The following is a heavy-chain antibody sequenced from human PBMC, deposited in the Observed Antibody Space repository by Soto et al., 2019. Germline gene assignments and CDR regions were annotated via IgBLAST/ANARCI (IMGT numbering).Heavy chain of an antibody. Sequence: QVQLVESGGGVVQPGRSLRLSCAASGFTFSSYGMHWVRQAPGKGLEWVAVISYDGSNKYYADSVKGRFTISRDNSKNTLYLQMNSLRAEDTAVYYCAKDRGSSGWWEYYGMDVWGQGTTVTVSS. CDR1: GFTFSSYG. J-gene: IGHJ6*02. D-gene: IGHD6-19*01. CDR3: AKDRGSSGWWEYYGMDV. V-gene: IGHV3-30*18. CDR2: ISYDGSNK.